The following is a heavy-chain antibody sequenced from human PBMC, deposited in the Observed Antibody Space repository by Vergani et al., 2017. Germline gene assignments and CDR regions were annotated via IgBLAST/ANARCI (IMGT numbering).Heavy chain of an antibody. CDR2: IIPIFGTA. J-gene: IGHJ6*02. Sequence: QVQLVQSGAEVKKPGSSVKVSCKASGGTFSSYAISWVRQAPGQGLEWMGGIIPIFGTANDAQKFQGRVTITADESTSTAYMELSSLRSEDTAVYYCAGTAARSYYDYGYGMDVWGQGTTVTVSS. CDR1: GGTFSSYA. D-gene: IGHD2-2*01. V-gene: IGHV1-69*12. CDR3: AGTAARSYYDYGYGMDV.